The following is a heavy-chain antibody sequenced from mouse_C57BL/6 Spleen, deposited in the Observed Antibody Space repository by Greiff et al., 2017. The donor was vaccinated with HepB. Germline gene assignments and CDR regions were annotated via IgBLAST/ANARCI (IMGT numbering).Heavy chain of an antibody. V-gene: IGHV5-4*01. Sequence: EVKLMESGGGLVKPGGSLKLSCAASGFTFSSYAMSWVRQTPEKRLEWVATISDGGSYTYYPDNVKGRFTISRDNAKNNLYLQMSHLKSEDTAMYYCARDYYYGSSYVFDYWGQGTTLTVSS. J-gene: IGHJ2*01. CDR3: ARDYYYGSSYVFDY. CDR1: GFTFSSYA. CDR2: ISDGGSYT. D-gene: IGHD1-1*01.